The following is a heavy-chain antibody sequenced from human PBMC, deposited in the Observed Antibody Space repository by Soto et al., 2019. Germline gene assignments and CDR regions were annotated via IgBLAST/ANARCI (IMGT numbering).Heavy chain of an antibody. CDR2: IYYSGST. D-gene: IGHD2-15*01. J-gene: IGHJ4*02. Sequence: SETLSLTCTVSGGSISSGGYYWSWIRQHPGKGLEWIGYIYYSGSTYYNPSLKSRVTISVDTSKNQFSLKLSSVTAADTAVYYCAGATFYCSGGSCSYFDYWGQGTLVTVSS. CDR3: AGATFYCSGGSCSYFDY. CDR1: GGSISSGGYY. V-gene: IGHV4-31*03.